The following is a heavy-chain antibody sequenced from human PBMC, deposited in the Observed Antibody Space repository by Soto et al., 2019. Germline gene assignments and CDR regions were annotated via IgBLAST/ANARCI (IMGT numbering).Heavy chain of an antibody. CDR3: ARVCGRLTIFGVARYYFDY. Sequence: QVQLQESGPGLVKPSQTLSLTCTVSGGSISSGGYYWSWIRQHPGKGLEWIGYIYYSGSTYYNPSLKSRVTISVDTSKNQFSLKLSSVTAADTAVYYCARVCGRLTIFGVARYYFDYWGQGTLVTVSS. D-gene: IGHD3-3*01. J-gene: IGHJ4*02. CDR2: IYYSGST. CDR1: GGSISSGGYY. V-gene: IGHV4-31*03.